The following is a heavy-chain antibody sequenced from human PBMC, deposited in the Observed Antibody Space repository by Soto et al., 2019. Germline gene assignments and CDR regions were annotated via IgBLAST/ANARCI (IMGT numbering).Heavy chain of an antibody. CDR2: ISGSGGST. Sequence: EVQLLESGGSLVQPGGSLRLSCAASGFTFSSYAMSWVRQAPGKGLEWVSAISGSGGSTYYADSVKGRFTISRDNSKNTLYLQMNSLRAEDTAVYYCAKPGGSSWYVFDYWGQGTLVTVSS. CDR1: GFTFSSYA. D-gene: IGHD6-13*01. J-gene: IGHJ4*02. V-gene: IGHV3-23*01. CDR3: AKPGGSSWYVFDY.